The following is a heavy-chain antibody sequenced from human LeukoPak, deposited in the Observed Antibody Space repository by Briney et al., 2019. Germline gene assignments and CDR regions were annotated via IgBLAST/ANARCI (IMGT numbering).Heavy chain of an antibody. J-gene: IGHJ4*02. V-gene: IGHV3-53*01. CDR2: IYSGGST. CDR1: GFTVSSNY. D-gene: IGHD3-22*01. Sequence: GGSLRLSCAASGFTVSSNYMSCVRQAPGKGLEWVSVIYSGGSTYYADSVKGRFTISRDNSKNTLYLQMNSLRAEDTAVYYCARGPYYDSSGYTLNGFDYWGQGTLVTVSS. CDR3: ARGPYYDSSGYTLNGFDY.